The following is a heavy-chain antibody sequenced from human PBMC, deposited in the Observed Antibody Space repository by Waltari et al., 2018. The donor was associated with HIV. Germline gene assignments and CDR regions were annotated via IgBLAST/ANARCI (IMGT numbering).Heavy chain of an antibody. Sequence: KVSCKASGYTFTGYYMHWVRQAPGQGLEWMGWINPNSGGTNYAQKFQGRVTMTRDTSISTAYMELSRLRSDDTAVYYCARVSLRSSSWYDFDYWGQGTLVTVSS. CDR2: INPNSGGT. J-gene: IGHJ4*02. V-gene: IGHV1-2*02. CDR3: ARVSLRSSSWYDFDY. CDR1: GYTFTGYY. D-gene: IGHD6-13*01.